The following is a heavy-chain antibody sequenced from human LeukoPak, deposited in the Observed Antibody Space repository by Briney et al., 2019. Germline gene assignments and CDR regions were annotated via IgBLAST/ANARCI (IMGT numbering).Heavy chain of an antibody. CDR1: AYIFTNYG. CDR3: ARDLDYGDSIDAFDI. V-gene: IGHV1-18*01. CDR2: ISAYNDNT. J-gene: IGHJ3*02. Sequence: GASVKVSCKASAYIFTNYGVTWVRQAPGQGLEWMGWISAYNDNTNYAQNLQGRVTMTTDTSTSTAYMELRSLRSDDTAVYYCARDLDYGDSIDAFDIWGQGTAVTVSS. D-gene: IGHD4-17*01.